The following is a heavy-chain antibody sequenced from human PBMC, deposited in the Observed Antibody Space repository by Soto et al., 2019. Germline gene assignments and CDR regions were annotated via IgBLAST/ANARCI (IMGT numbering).Heavy chain of an antibody. Sequence: VGSLRLSCVASGFALTTYTMNWVRQAPGTCLEWVSSINGRSNYKYYSDSVKGRFTVSRDNAQNSLFLQMSRLGPEDTAVYYCVREYSVVGASSAFDSWGQGTLVTVSS. D-gene: IGHD1-26*01. V-gene: IGHV3-21*01. J-gene: IGHJ4*02. CDR2: INGRSNYK. CDR3: VREYSVVGASSAFDS. CDR1: GFALTTYT.